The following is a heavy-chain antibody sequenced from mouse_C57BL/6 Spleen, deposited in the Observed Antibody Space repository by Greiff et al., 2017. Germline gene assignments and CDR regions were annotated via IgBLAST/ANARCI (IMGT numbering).Heavy chain of an antibody. CDR2: ISNLAYSI. D-gene: IGHD2-4*01. CDR3: ARRRDYDDAMDY. J-gene: IGHJ4*01. Sequence: EVKLMESGGGLVQPGGSLKLSCAASGFTFSDYGMAWVRQAPRKGPEWVAFISNLAYSIYYADTVTGRFTTSRENAKNTLYLEMSSLRSEDTSMYYCARRRDYDDAMDYWGQGTSVTVSS. V-gene: IGHV5-15*04. CDR1: GFTFSDYG.